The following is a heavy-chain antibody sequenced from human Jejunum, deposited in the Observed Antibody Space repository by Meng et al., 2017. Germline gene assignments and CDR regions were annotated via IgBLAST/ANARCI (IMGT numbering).Heavy chain of an antibody. CDR2: ITNKASNYAI. CDR3: IRRFTITTALH. D-gene: IGHD3-3*01. V-gene: IGHV3-73*01. Sequence: GGSLRLSCADSGFTFSGSDFHWVRQASGKGLEWVGRITNKASNYAIAYAASVKDRFTLSRDDSKNTAYLQMSSLKTEDTAVYYCIRRFTITTALHWGQGTLVTVSS. CDR1: GFTFSGSD. J-gene: IGHJ4*02.